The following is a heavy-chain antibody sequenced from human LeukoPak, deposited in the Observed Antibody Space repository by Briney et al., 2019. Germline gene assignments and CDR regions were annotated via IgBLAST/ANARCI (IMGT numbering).Heavy chain of an antibody. CDR3: AREKAGTYYDV. Sequence: SETLSLTCTVSGDSINNADPYWSWIRQPPGKGLEWIGYIYFTGKTYYNPSLKSRATLSMDTSKNQFSLRLSSVTAADTAVYYCAREKAGTYYDVWGQGTLVFVSS. CDR1: GDSINNADPY. CDR2: IYFTGKT. J-gene: IGHJ1*01. V-gene: IGHV4-30-4*01. D-gene: IGHD3-3*01.